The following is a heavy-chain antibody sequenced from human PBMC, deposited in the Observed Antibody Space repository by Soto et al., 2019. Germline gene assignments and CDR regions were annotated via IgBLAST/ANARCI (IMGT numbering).Heavy chain of an antibody. CDR3: TRERCSGTTCYVGGFDY. Sequence: GGSLRLSCTASGFTFGDYAMSWFRQAPGEGLEWVSLIRNKAFGGTTEYAASVQGRFSISTDASKTIAYLQMNNLKTEDTAVYYCTRERCSGTTCYVGGFDYWGQGALVTVSS. CDR1: GFTFGDYA. D-gene: IGHD2-2*01. V-gene: IGHV3-49*03. J-gene: IGHJ4*02. CDR2: IRNKAFGGTT.